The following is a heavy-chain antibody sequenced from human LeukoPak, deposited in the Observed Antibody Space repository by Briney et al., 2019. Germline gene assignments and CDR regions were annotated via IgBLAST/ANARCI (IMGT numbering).Heavy chain of an antibody. CDR1: GGSISSSSYY. CDR2: IYYSGST. D-gene: IGHD6-6*01. CDR3: ARRGIATRTSLFDY. V-gene: IGHV4-39*01. Sequence: SETLSLTCTVSGGSISSSSYYWGWIRQPPGKGLEWIGSIYYSGSTYYNPSLKSRVTISVDTSKNQFSLKLSSVTAADTAVYYCARRGIATRTSLFDYWGQGTLVTVSS. J-gene: IGHJ4*02.